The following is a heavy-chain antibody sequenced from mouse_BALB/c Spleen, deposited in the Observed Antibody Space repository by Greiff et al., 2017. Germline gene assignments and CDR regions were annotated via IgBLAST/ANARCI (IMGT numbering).Heavy chain of an antibody. CDR2: ISDGGSYT. Sequence: VESGGGLVKPGGSLKLSCAASGFTFSDYYMYWVRQTPEKRLEWVATISDGGSYTYYPDSVKGRFTISRDNAKNNLYLQMSSLKSEDTAMYYCARGYYGSSPWYFDVWGAGTTVTVSS. CDR1: GFTFSDYY. D-gene: IGHD1-1*01. J-gene: IGHJ1*01. V-gene: IGHV5-4*02. CDR3: ARGYYGSSPWYFDV.